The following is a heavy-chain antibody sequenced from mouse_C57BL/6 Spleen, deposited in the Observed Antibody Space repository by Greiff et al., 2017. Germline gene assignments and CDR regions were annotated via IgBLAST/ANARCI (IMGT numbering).Heavy chain of an antibody. CDR3: ARRGSPYWYFDV. J-gene: IGHJ1*03. Sequence: VQLQQSGPELVKPGASVKISCKASGYSFTGYYMNWVKQSPEKSLEWIGEINPSTGGTTYNQKFKATATLTVDKSSSTAYMQRKSLTSEDSAVYYCARRGSPYWYFDVWGTGTTVTVSS. V-gene: IGHV1-42*01. CDR2: INPSTGGT. CDR1: GYSFTGYY.